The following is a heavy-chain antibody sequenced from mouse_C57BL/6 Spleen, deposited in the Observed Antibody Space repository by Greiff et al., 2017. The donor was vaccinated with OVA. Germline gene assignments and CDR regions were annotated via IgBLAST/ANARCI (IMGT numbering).Heavy chain of an antibody. Sequence: DVQLQESGPGLVKPSQTVFLTCTVTGISITTGNYRWSWIRQFPGNKLEWIGYIYYSGTITYNPSLTSRTTITRDTPKNQFFLEMNSLTAEDTATYYCARERLYDYAMDYWGQGTSVTVSS. CDR3: ARERLYDYAMDY. CDR1: GISITTGNYR. J-gene: IGHJ4*01. D-gene: IGHD2-4*01. CDR2: IYYSGTI. V-gene: IGHV3-5*01.